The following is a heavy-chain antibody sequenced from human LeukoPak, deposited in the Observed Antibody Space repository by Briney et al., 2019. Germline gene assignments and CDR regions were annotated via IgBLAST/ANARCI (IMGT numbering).Heavy chain of an antibody. CDR1: GVSIANTFYY. J-gene: IGHJ5*02. V-gene: IGHV4-61*02. D-gene: IGHD3-22*01. CDR2: IYTTGST. CDR3: AGSSGYYPNWFDP. Sequence: SETLSLTCTVSGVSIANTFYYWNWLRQPAGKGLEWIGRIYTTGSTNYNPSLKSRVTISLDTARNQFSLKLSSVTAADTAVYYCAGSSGYYPNWFDPWGQGTLVTVSS.